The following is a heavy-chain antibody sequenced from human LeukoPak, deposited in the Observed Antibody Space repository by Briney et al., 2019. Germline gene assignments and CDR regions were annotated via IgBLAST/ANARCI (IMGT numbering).Heavy chain of an antibody. D-gene: IGHD2-21*02. CDR3: AKNGGDSYGTGHFDY. J-gene: IGHJ4*02. V-gene: IGHV3-23*01. CDR1: GFTFSSYA. CDR2: IGGRGDNT. Sequence: PGGPLRLSCAASGFTFSSYAMTWVRQAPGKGLEWVSAIGGRGDNTYYADSVRGRFTISRDNSKSTLYLQMNSLRAEDTAIYYCAKNGGDSYGTGHFDYWGQGTLVTVSS.